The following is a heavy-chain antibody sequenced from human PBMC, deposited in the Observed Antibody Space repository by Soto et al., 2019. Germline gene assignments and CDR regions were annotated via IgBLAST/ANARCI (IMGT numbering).Heavy chain of an antibody. CDR3: ARHVGITMVRGPTGSLGGMDV. Sequence: GASVKVSCKASGCTYTSYYMHWVRQAPGRGLEWMGIINPSGGSTSYAQKFQGRVTMTRDTSKNQFSLKLSSVTAADTAVYYCARHVGITMVRGPTGSLGGMDVWGQGTTVTVSS. CDR2: INPSGGST. J-gene: IGHJ6*02. V-gene: IGHV1-46*01. CDR1: GCTYTSYY. D-gene: IGHD3-10*01.